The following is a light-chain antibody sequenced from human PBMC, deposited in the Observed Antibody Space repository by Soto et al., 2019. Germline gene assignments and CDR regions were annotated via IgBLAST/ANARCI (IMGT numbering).Light chain of an antibody. Sequence: EIVLTQSPGTLSLSPGERATLSCRASQSISSSYLAWYQQKPGQAPRLLVYGASSRATGIPDRFSGSGSGTDLTLTIGRLEPEDFAVYYCQQYGSSRFTFGPGTKVDIK. CDR3: QQYGSSRFT. V-gene: IGKV3-20*01. CDR2: GAS. CDR1: QSISSSY. J-gene: IGKJ3*01.